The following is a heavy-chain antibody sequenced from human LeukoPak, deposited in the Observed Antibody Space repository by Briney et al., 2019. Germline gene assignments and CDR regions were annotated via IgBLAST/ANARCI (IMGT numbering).Heavy chain of an antibody. CDR2: IYYSVNT. CDR1: GGSISSGGYS. J-gene: IGHJ5*02. Sequence: SETLSLTCAVSGGSISSGGYSWSWIRQPPGKGLEWIGYIYYSVNTYYSPSLKSRVTISVDTSKNQFSLKLSSVTAADTAVYYCARGRGEGRGISMVRGVRAPSYNWFDPWGHGTLVTVSS. CDR3: ARGRGEGRGISMVRGVRAPSYNWFDP. V-gene: IGHV4-30-4*07. D-gene: IGHD3-10*01.